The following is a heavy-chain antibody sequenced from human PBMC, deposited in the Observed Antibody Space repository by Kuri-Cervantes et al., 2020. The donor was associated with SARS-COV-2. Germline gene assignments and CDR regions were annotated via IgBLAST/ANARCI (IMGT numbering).Heavy chain of an antibody. D-gene: IGHD2-15*01. CDR1: GFTFDDYA. Sequence: LSLTCAASGFTFDDYAMHWVRQAPGKGLEWVSGISGNSGSIGYADSVKGRFTISRYNAKNSLYLQMNSLRAEDTALYYCAKDMESGGSYSTFDYWGQGTLVTVSS. CDR3: AKDMESGGSYSTFDY. V-gene: IGHV3-9*01. J-gene: IGHJ4*02. CDR2: ISGNSGSI.